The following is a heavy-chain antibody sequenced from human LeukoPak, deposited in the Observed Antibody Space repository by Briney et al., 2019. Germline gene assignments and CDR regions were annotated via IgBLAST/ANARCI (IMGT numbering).Heavy chain of an antibody. D-gene: IGHD5-12*01. Sequence: PSETLSLTCTVSGGSISSYYWSWIRQPPGKGLEWIGRIYTSGSTNYNPSLKSRVTISVDTSRNQFSLKLSSVTAADTAVYYCARDEVATINFYYYGMDVWGQGTTVTVSS. CDR3: ARDEVATINFYYYGMDV. J-gene: IGHJ6*02. V-gene: IGHV4-4*08. CDR2: IYTSGST. CDR1: GGSISSYY.